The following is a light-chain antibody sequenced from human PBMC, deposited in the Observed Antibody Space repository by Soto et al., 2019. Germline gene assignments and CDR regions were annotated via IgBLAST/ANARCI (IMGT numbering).Light chain of an antibody. V-gene: IGLV4-69*01. CDR3: QTWGTGIVV. J-gene: IGLJ2*01. Sequence: QLVLTQSPSASASLGASVKLTCTLSSGHSSYVIAWHQQQPEKGPRYLMKLSSDGSHSKGAGIPDRFSGSSSGAERYLTISSLQSEDEADYYCQTWGTGIVVFGGGTKVTVL. CDR1: SGHSSYV. CDR2: LSSDGSH.